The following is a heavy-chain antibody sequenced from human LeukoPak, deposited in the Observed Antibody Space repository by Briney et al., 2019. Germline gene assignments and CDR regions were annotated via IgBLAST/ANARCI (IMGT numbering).Heavy chain of an antibody. Sequence: GGSLRLSCAASGFIFSTYGMHWVRQAPGKGLEWVAVMSYDGSTKYYADSVKGRFTISRDNSNNMLYLQMKSMRAEDKAVYYCAKDSGQLLYGDAFDIWGQGTRVAVSS. CDR1: GFIFSTYG. CDR3: AKDSGQLLYGDAFDI. CDR2: MSYDGSTK. J-gene: IGHJ3*02. D-gene: IGHD3-10*01. V-gene: IGHV3-30*18.